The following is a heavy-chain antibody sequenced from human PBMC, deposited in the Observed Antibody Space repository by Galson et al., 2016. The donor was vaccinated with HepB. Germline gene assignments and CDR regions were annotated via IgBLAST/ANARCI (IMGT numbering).Heavy chain of an antibody. V-gene: IGHV3-23*01. D-gene: IGHD1-1*01. CDR3: AKESPKNAGGAFDI. J-gene: IGHJ3*02. CDR1: GFTFSNYA. Sequence: SLRLSCAASGFTFSNYAMSWVRQAPGKGLEWVSAISGSTGRTYYADSVKGHFTISRDNYQNTLYLQMNSLRAADTALYYCAKESPKNAGGAFDIWGQGTMVTVSS. CDR2: ISGSTGRT.